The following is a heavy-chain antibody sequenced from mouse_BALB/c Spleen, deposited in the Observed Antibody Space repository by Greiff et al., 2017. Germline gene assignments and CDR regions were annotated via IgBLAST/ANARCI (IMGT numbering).Heavy chain of an antibody. Sequence: QVQLQQPGAELARPGASVKMSCKASGYTFTSYTMHWVKQRPGQGLEWIGYINPSSGYTNYNQKFKDKATLTADKSSSTAYMQLSSLTSEDSAVYYCARRRSGYVEDYAMDYWGQGTSVTVSS. D-gene: IGHD3-1*01. J-gene: IGHJ4*01. CDR3: ARRRSGYVEDYAMDY. V-gene: IGHV1-4*01. CDR1: GYTFTSYT. CDR2: INPSSGYT.